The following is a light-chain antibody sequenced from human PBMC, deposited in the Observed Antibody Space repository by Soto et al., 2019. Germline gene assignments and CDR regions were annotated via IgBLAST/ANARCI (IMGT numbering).Light chain of an antibody. CDR1: QSVSSSY. Sequence: EIVLTQSPGTLSLSPGERATLSCRASQSVSSSYLAWYQQKPGQPPRLLIYGASSRATGILDRFNGSGSGTDFTLTISRLEPEDFAVYYCQQYGSSPPYTFGQGTRLEIK. CDR2: GAS. J-gene: IGKJ5*01. CDR3: QQYGSSPPYT. V-gene: IGKV3-20*01.